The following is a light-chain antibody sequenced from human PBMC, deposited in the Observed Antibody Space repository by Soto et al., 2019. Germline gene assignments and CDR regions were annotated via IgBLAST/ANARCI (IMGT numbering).Light chain of an antibody. CDR2: DVS. J-gene: IGLJ2*01. CDR3: SSYTSSSTRV. V-gene: IGLV2-14*01. Sequence: QSALTQPASVSGSPGQSIAISCTGTSSDVGGYYSVSWYQQHPGKAPKLVIYDVSNRPSGVSNRFSRSKSGNTASLTISGLQAEDEADYYCSSYTSSSTRVFGGGTKLTVL. CDR1: SSDVGGYYS.